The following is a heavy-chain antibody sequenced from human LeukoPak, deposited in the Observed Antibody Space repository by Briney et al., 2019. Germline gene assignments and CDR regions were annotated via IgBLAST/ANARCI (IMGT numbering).Heavy chain of an antibody. V-gene: IGHV3-7*01. CDR1: GFTFSSYW. CDR2: IKQDGSEK. Sequence: GGSLRRSCAASGFTFSSYWMSWVRQAPGKGLEWVANIKQDGSEKYYVDSVKGRFTISRDNAKNSLYLQMNSLRAEDTAVYYCARDREMDTYYDFWSGCPGFDYWGQGTLVTVSS. CDR3: ARDREMDTYYDFWSGCPGFDY. J-gene: IGHJ4*02. D-gene: IGHD3-3*01.